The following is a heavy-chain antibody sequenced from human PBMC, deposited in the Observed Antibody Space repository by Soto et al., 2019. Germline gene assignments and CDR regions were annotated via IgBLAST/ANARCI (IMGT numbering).Heavy chain of an antibody. CDR3: ARELVLSEAVVSAFDI. J-gene: IGHJ3*02. D-gene: IGHD2-15*01. V-gene: IGHV1-3*01. Sequence: KFQGRVTITRDTSASTAYMELSSLRSEDTAVYYCARELVLSEAVVSAFDIWGQGTMVTVSS.